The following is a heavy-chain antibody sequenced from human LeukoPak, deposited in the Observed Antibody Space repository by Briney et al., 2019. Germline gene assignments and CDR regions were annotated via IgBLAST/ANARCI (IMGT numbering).Heavy chain of an antibody. CDR1: GYTLTELS. J-gene: IGHJ3*02. CDR2: FDPEDGET. D-gene: IGHD3-22*01. V-gene: IGHV1-24*01. Sequence: ASVKVSCKVSGYTLTELSMHWVRQAPGKGLEWMGGFDPEDGETIYAQKFQGRVTMTEDTSTDTAYVELSSLRSEDTAVYYCATDPSGIVAFYAFDIWGQGTMVTVSS. CDR3: ATDPSGIVAFYAFDI.